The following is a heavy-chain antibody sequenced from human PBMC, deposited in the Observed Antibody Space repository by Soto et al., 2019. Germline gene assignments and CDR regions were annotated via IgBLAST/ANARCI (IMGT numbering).Heavy chain of an antibody. CDR1: GFTFSIFA. V-gene: IGHV3-23*01. CDR2: ISGSGGST. D-gene: IGHD7-27*01. Sequence: GGSLRLSCAASGFTFSIFAMSWVRQSPGKGLEWVSTISGSGGSTYYADAVKGRFTISRDNSMDTLYLQMKSLRVEDTAIYYCAKEVSLGSTVDLGYWGQGALVTVSS. J-gene: IGHJ4*02. CDR3: AKEVSLGSTVDLGY.